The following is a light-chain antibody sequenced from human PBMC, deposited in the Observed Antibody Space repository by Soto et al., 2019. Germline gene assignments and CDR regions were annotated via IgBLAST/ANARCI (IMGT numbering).Light chain of an antibody. CDR1: QSVARD. Sequence: EIVLTQSPGTLSLSPGETATLSCRASQSVARDLTWYQHKPGQAPRLLISRASTGATGIPDRFSGSGSGTDFTLTINRLEPEDSAVYYCQQSDRSPWTFGQGTKVEIK. V-gene: IGKV3-20*01. J-gene: IGKJ1*01. CDR3: QQSDRSPWT. CDR2: RAS.